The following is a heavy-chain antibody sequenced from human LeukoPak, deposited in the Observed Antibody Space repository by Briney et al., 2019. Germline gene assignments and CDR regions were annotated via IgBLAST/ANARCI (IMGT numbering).Heavy chain of an antibody. CDR3: ARGGYSYGFRTFDY. CDR1: GFTFSSYS. CDR2: ISSSSSTI. J-gene: IGHJ4*02. Sequence: PGGSLRLSCAASGFTFSSYSMNWARQAPGKGLEWVSYISSSSSTIYYADSVKGRFTISRDNAKNSLYLQMNSLRAEDTAVYYCARGGYSYGFRTFDYWGQGTLVTVSS. V-gene: IGHV3-48*01. D-gene: IGHD5-18*01.